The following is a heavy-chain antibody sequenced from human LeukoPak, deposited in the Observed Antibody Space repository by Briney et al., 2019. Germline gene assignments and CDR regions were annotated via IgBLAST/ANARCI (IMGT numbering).Heavy chain of an antibody. CDR2: INPFSGVT. V-gene: IGHV1-2*02. CDR1: GYIFTDYY. J-gene: IGHJ5*02. Sequence: GASVKVSCMASGYIFTDYYMYWVRQAPGQGLEWMGWINPFSGVTNYAQRFQGRVTMTRDTSISTAYMELSRLRSDDTAVYFCAKGGKNGYGWGPLNWVAPWGQGTRVIVSS. D-gene: IGHD5-12*01. CDR3: AKGGKNGYGWGPLNWVAP.